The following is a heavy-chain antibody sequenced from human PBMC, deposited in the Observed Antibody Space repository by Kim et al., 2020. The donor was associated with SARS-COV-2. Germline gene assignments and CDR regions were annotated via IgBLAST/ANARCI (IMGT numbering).Heavy chain of an antibody. CDR2: IGITGGNT. J-gene: IGHJ2*01. CDR3: TKRGHSSVWPNWYFDL. Sequence: GGSLRLSCEASGFTFTSYAMTWVRQAPGKGLEWVASIGITGGNTYYADSVKGRFTISRDNSRDTLFLHMNSLRAEDTAVYYCTKRGHSSVWPNWYFDLWGRGTLVTVSS. D-gene: IGHD6-25*01. V-gene: IGHV3-23*01. CDR1: GFTFTSYA.